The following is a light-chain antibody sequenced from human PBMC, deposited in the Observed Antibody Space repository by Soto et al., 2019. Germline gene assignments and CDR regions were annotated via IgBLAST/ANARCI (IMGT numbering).Light chain of an antibody. Sequence: VLKQSPGTLSLSPGESATLSCRASQTVSITYLTWYQQKPGQAPRLLIYAASRRATGIPDRFSGSGSGTEFTLTISRLQPDDFATYYCQQYNSYSGGTFGQGTKVDI. CDR2: AAS. J-gene: IGKJ1*01. CDR1: QTVSITY. V-gene: IGKV3-20*01. CDR3: QQYNSYSGGT.